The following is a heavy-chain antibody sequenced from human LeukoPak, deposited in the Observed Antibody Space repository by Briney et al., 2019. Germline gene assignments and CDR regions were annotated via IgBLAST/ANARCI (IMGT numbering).Heavy chain of an antibody. J-gene: IGHJ5*02. D-gene: IGHD2-2*01. CDR3: ARQDKSPFVVVPAALGDNWFDP. CDR2: IYYSGST. V-gene: IGHV4-39*01. Sequence: PSETLSLTCTVSGDSISSSGYYWGWIRQPPGKGLEWIGNIYYSGSTYYNPSLKSRVTISVDTSKNQFSLKLSSVTAADTAVYYCARQDKSPFVVVPAALGDNWFDPWGQGTLVTVSS. CDR1: GDSISSSGYY.